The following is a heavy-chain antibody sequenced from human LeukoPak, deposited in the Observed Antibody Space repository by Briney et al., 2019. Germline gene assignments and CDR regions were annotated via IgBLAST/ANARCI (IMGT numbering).Heavy chain of an antibody. CDR3: ARGVYGSGSPSAFDI. J-gene: IGHJ3*02. CDR2: PYYRYKRYH. V-gene: IGHV6-1*01. D-gene: IGHD3-10*01. Sequence: SQTLPLTCAISGDSVSSNRAAWIWITQSPARALEWLVRPYYRYKRYHDYAVSVKSRITINPDTSKNQSSLQLNSVTPEDTAVYYCARGVYGSGSPSAFDIWGQGKRVTVSS. CDR1: GDSVSSNRAA.